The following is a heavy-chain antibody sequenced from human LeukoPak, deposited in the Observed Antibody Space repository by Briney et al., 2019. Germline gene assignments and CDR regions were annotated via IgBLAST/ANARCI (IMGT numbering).Heavy chain of an antibody. CDR2: INHSGRT. J-gene: IGHJ4*02. CDR3: ARVRILTGYHSLSAETRTPIYFDY. V-gene: IGHV4-34*01. Sequence: SETLSLTCAVYGCSFSGYCWSWIRPPPGKGLEWSVEINHSGRTNYKTSLKSRVTISVETSRTQFSLKLSSVTVADTAVYYYARVRILTGYHSLSAETRTPIYFDYWGPGTLVT. D-gene: IGHD3-9*01. CDR1: GCSFSGYC.